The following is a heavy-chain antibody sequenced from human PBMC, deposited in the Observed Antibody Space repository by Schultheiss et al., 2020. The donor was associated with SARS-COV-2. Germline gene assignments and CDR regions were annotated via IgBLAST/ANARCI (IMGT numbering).Heavy chain of an antibody. Sequence: SETLSLTCTVSGGSISSYYWSWIRQPAGKGLEWIGRIYTSGSTNYNPSLRSRVTISIDTSKNQFSLRLSSVTAADTAVYYCARAVSGQYYFDNSGYYLDYWGQGTLVTVSS. J-gene: IGHJ4*02. V-gene: IGHV4-4*07. D-gene: IGHD3-22*01. CDR1: GGSISSYY. CDR2: IYTSGST. CDR3: ARAVSGQYYFDNSGYYLDY.